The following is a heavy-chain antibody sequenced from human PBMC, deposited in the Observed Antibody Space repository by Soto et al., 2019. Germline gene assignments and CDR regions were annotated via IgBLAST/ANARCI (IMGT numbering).Heavy chain of an antibody. CDR2: IYYSGST. D-gene: IGHD2-15*01. V-gene: IGHV4-31*03. CDR1: GGSIRSYY. J-gene: IGHJ5*02. Sequence: SETLSLTCTVSGGSIRSYYWSWIRQHPGKGLEWIGYIYYSGSTYYNPSLKSRVTISVDTSKNQFSLKLSSVTAADTAVYYCARDPGGGYCSGGSCYSWFDPWGQGTLVTSPQ. CDR3: ARDPGGGYCSGGSCYSWFDP.